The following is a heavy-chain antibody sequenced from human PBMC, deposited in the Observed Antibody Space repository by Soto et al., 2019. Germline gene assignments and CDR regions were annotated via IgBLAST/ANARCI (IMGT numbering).Heavy chain of an antibody. CDR1: GFTFSSYG. V-gene: IGHV3-30*18. D-gene: IGHD2-2*01. CDR2: ISYDGSNK. CDR3: AKVTAPVVSLGDSFDL. Sequence: QVQLVESGGGVVQPGRSLRLSCAASGFTFSSYGIHWVRQAPGKGLEWVAVISYDGSNKYYADSVKGRFTISRDISKHTVYLQMNRLASEDTAVYYCAKVTAPVVSLGDSFDLWGDGTMVTVSS. J-gene: IGHJ3*01.